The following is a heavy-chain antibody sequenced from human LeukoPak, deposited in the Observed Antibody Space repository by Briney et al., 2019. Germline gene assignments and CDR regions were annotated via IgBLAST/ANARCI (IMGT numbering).Heavy chain of an antibody. J-gene: IGHJ3*02. Sequence: GGSLRLSCAASGFIFGNYAMSWVRQAPGKGLECVSAISAGGGSTYYADSVKGRVTISRDNSKNTLYLQINSLRAEDTAVYYCAKDRGRIGNDAFDIWGQGTMVTVSS. CDR3: AKDRGRIGNDAFDI. CDR2: ISAGGGST. CDR1: GFIFGNYA. D-gene: IGHD2-15*01. V-gene: IGHV3-23*01.